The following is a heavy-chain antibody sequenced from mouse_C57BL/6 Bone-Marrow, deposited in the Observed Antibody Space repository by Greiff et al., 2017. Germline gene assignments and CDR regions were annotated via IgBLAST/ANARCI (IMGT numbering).Heavy chain of an antibody. CDR3: ARRGNYYGSFWYFDV. J-gene: IGHJ1*03. CDR1: GYTFTDYY. CDR2: INPYHGGT. V-gene: IGHV1-19*01. D-gene: IGHD1-1*01. Sequence: VQLQQSGPVLVKPGASVKMSCKASGYTFTDYYMNWVKQSHGKSLECIGVINPYHGGTSYNQKFKGKATLTVAKSSSTAYMELNSLTSEDSAVYYCARRGNYYGSFWYFDVWGTGTTVTVAS.